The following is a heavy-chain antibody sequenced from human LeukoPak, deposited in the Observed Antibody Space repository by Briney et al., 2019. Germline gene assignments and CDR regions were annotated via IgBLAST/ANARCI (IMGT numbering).Heavy chain of an antibody. D-gene: IGHD3-3*01. CDR1: GYTFTSYG. V-gene: IGHV1-18*01. J-gene: IGHJ4*02. Sequence: GASVKVSCKASGYTFTSYGISRVRQAPGQGLEWMGWISAYNGNTNYAQKLQGRVTMTTDTSTSTAYMELRSLRSDDTAVYYCARLYYDFWSGPFDYWGQGTLVTISS. CDR3: ARLYYDFWSGPFDY. CDR2: ISAYNGNT.